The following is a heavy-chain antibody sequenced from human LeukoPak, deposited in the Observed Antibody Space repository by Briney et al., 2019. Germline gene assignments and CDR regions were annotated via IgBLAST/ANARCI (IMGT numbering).Heavy chain of an antibody. V-gene: IGHV1-18*01. D-gene: IGHD3-10*01. Sequence: GASVKVSCKASGYTFTSYGISWVRLAPGQGLEWMGWISAYNGNTNYAQKFQGRVTITTDESTSTAYMELSSLRSDDTAIYYCARDGSGVWFDYWGQGTLVTVSS. CDR3: ARDGSGVWFDY. CDR1: GYTFTSYG. J-gene: IGHJ4*02. CDR2: ISAYNGNT.